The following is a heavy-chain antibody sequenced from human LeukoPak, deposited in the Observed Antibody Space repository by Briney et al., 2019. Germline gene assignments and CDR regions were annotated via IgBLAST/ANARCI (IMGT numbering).Heavy chain of an antibody. CDR1: GFTFSSYG. D-gene: IGHD3-10*01. J-gene: IGHJ4*02. CDR2: ITYDGYYK. CDR3: AKDRSAVVRASPMDS. Sequence: PGRSHRLSCEASGFTFSSYGMHWVRQAPGRGLEWVALITYDGYYKYYADSVKGRFTISSDNSKNTLYLHMNNLRPEDTAVYYCAKDRSAVVRASPMDSWGQGTLVIVSS. V-gene: IGHV3-30*18.